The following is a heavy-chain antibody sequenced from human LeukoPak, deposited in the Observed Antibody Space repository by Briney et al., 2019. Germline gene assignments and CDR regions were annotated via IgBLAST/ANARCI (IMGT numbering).Heavy chain of an antibody. CDR1: ADSFSSHY. V-gene: IGHV4-59*11. CDR3: ARDLVTVTKGFDI. J-gene: IGHJ3*02. Sequence: SGTLSHTCAVSADSFSSHYWTWIRQSPGTGLEWIGYISYIGSTNYNPSLKSRVTISIDTSKNQFSLKLRSVTAADTAVYYCARDLVTVTKGFDIWGQGTMVSVSS. CDR2: ISYIGST. D-gene: IGHD4-17*01.